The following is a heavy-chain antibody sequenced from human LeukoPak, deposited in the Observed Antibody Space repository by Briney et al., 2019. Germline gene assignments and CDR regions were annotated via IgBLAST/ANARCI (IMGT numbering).Heavy chain of an antibody. V-gene: IGHV3-23*01. J-gene: IGHJ4*02. CDR3: AKDVVPDSGWDLDY. D-gene: IGHD6-19*01. Sequence: GGSLRLSCAASGFTFSTYSMTWVRQGPGKGLEWVSSIYPSGDSTFYADSVKGRFTISRDNSKNTLYLQMSSLRTEDTAIYYCAKDVVPDSGWDLDYWGQGTLVTASS. CDR1: GFTFSTYS. CDR2: IYPSGDST.